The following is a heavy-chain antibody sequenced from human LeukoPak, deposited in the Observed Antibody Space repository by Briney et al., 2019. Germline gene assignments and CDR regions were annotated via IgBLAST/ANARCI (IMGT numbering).Heavy chain of an antibody. V-gene: IGHV3-53*01. Sequence: GGSLRLSCAASGFTVSNNYMCWVRQAPGKGLEWVSVIYSGGSTYYADSVKGRFTISRDNSKNTLYLQMNSLRAEDTAMYYCARTMVRGVSPIDYWGQGTLVTVSS. D-gene: IGHD3-10*01. CDR2: IYSGGST. J-gene: IGHJ4*02. CDR1: GFTVSNNY. CDR3: ARTMVRGVSPIDY.